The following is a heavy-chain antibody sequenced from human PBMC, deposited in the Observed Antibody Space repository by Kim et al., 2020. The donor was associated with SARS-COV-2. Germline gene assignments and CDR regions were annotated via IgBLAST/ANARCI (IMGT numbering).Heavy chain of an antibody. CDR2: TFYRTGWLS. CDR3: ARADGVLGTGGYHNYLDS. J-gene: IGHJ4*02. Sequence: SQTLSLTCVISGDSVSSSSAAWTWLRQSPSRGLEWLGLTFYRTGWLSDSARLVRDRLTFSADTSTNAFSLHLKSVTPEDSGVYYCARADGVLGTGGYHNYLDSWGQGTLVLVSS. V-gene: IGHV6-1*01. D-gene: IGHD5-18*01. CDR1: GDSVSSSSAA.